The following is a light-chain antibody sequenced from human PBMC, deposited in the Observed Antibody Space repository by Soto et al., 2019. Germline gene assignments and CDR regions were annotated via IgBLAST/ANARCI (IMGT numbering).Light chain of an antibody. CDR1: SSDVGGYNC. CDR2: EVS. J-gene: IGLJ2*01. Sequence: QSALTQPPSASGSPGQSVTMSCTGTSSDVGGYNCVSWYQQHPGKAPKLMIYEVSKRPSGVPDRFSGSKSGNTASLTVSGLQAEDEADYYCSSYAGSNIPVVFGGGPKLTVL. V-gene: IGLV2-8*01. CDR3: SSYAGSNIPVV.